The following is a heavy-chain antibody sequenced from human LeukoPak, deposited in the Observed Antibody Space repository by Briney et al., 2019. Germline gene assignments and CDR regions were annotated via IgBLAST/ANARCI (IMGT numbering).Heavy chain of an antibody. Sequence: PGGSLRLSCAASGFTFSSYAMSWVRQAPGKGLEGVSAISGSGGSTYYADSVKGRFTISRDNSKNTLYLQMNSLRAEDTAVYYCAKGGVVVPAANFDYWGQGTLVTVSS. CDR3: AKGGVVVPAANFDY. CDR2: ISGSGGST. D-gene: IGHD2-2*01. V-gene: IGHV3-23*01. J-gene: IGHJ4*02. CDR1: GFTFSSYA.